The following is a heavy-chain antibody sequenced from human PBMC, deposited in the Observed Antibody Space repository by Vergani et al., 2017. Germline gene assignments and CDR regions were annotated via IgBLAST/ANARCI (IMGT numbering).Heavy chain of an antibody. CDR2: IIPILGIA. CDR3: ARDLMITFGGVIVPDDY. V-gene: IGHV1-69*04. Sequence: QVQLVQSGAEVKKPGASVKVSCKVSGYTLTELSMHWVRQAPGKGLEWMGRIIPILGIANYAQKFQGRVTITADKSTSTAYMELSSLRSEDTAVYYCARDLMITFGGVIVPDDYWGQGTLVTVSS. J-gene: IGHJ4*02. CDR1: GYTLTELS. D-gene: IGHD3-16*02.